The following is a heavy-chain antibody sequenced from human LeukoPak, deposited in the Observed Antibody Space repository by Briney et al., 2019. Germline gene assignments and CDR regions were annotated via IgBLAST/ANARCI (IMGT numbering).Heavy chain of an antibody. V-gene: IGHV3-53*04. J-gene: IGHJ4*02. CDR1: GFTFSSYA. Sequence: QAGGSLRLSCAASGFTFSSYAMSWVRQAPGKGLEWVSVVYSGGSTYYADSVKGRFTISRHNSKNMLYLQMNSLRAEDTAVYYCARGLYYYDSSGYSDGYYFDYWGQGTLVTVSS. CDR2: VYSGGST. D-gene: IGHD3-22*01. CDR3: ARGLYYYDSSGYSDGYYFDY.